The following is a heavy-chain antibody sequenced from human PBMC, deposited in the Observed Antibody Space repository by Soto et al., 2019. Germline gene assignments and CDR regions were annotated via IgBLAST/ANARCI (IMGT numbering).Heavy chain of an antibody. V-gene: IGHV1-69*06. CDR1: GGTFSSYA. Sequence: SVKVSCKASGGTFSSYAISWVRQALGQGLEWMGGIIPIFGTANYAQKFQGRVTITADKSTSTAYMELSSLRSEDTAVYYCAREAAAGTENWFDPWGQGTLVTVSS. CDR2: IIPIFGTA. CDR3: AREAAAGTENWFDP. J-gene: IGHJ5*02. D-gene: IGHD6-13*01.